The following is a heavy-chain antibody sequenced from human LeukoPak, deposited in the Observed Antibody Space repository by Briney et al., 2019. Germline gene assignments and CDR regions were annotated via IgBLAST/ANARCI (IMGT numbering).Heavy chain of an antibody. CDR1: GGSFSLYY. J-gene: IGHJ4*01. Sequence: PSETLSLTCTVSGGSFSLYYWSWIRQPPGEGLEWVGCIYYGGSNQYNPSLKSRVSISLDTSRNQFSLKLSSVTATDPAVFYCAIIPPGYSYGFYYWGQRTLATVSS. CDR3: AIIPPGYSYGFYY. V-gene: IGHV4-59*08. D-gene: IGHD5-18*01. CDR2: IYYGGSN.